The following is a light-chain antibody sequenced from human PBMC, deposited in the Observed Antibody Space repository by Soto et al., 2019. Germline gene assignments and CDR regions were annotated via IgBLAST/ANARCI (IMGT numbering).Light chain of an antibody. J-gene: IGLJ2*01. CDR3: QSAGSSGSWHVV. CDR2: KDS. CDR1: ALLKQY. Sequence: SSELTQPPSVSVSPGQTATITCSGDALLKQYAYWYQQKPGQAPVMVIYKDSERPSEIPERFSGSSSGATVTLTTSGVQAEDAADYYCQSAGSSGSWHVVFGGGTKLTVL. V-gene: IGLV3-25*03.